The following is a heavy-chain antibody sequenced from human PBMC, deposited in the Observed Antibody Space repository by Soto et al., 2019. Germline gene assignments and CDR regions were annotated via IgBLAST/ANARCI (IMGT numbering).Heavy chain of an antibody. D-gene: IGHD3-10*01. Sequence: PXESLKISCKGSGYSFTSYWISWVRQMPGKGLEWMGRIDPSDSYTNYSPSFQGHVTISADKSISTAYLQWSSLKASDTAMYYCARVHYYYYGMDVWGQGTTVTVSS. V-gene: IGHV5-10-1*01. CDR3: ARVHYYYYGMDV. J-gene: IGHJ6*02. CDR2: IDPSDSYT. CDR1: GYSFTSYW.